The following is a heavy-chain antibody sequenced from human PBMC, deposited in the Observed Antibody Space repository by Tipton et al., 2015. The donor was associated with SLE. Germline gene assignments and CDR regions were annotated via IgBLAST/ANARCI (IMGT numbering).Heavy chain of an antibody. CDR1: GFTFDDYA. V-gene: IGHV3-7*01. CDR3: TRDQGGQLVRAYFDY. CDR2: IKEDGSEK. D-gene: IGHD6-6*01. J-gene: IGHJ4*02. Sequence: GSLRLSCTASGFTFDDYAMHWVRQAPGKGLEWVANIKEDGSEKYYVDSVKGRFTISRDNAKNSLYLQMNSLRAEDTAVYYCTRDQGGQLVRAYFDYWGQGTLVTVSS.